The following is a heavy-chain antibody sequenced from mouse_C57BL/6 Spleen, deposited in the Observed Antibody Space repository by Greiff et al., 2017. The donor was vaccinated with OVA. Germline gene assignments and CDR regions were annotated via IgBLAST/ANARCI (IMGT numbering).Heavy chain of an antibody. V-gene: IGHV5-16*01. D-gene: IGHD2-3*01. J-gene: IGHJ2*01. CDR3: ARVGGGYYRD. Sequence: EVKLMESEGGLVQPGSSMKLSCTASGFTFSDYYMAWVRQVPEKGLEWVANINYDGSSTYYLDSLKSRFIISRDNAKNILYLQMSSLKSEDTATYYCARVGGGYYRDWGQGTTLTVSS. CDR2: INYDGSST. CDR1: GFTFSDYY.